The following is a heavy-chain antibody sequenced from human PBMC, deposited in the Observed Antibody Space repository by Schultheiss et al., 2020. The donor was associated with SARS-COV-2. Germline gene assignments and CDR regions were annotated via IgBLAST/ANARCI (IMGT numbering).Heavy chain of an antibody. V-gene: IGHV4-61*01. Sequence: SETLSLTCTVSGGSVSSGSYYWSWIRQPPGKGLEWIGYIYYSGSTNYNPSLKSRVTISVDTSKNQFSLKLSSVTAADTAVYYCARETPGISVFDYWGQGTLVTVSS. D-gene: IGHD2-15*01. CDR2: IYYSGST. J-gene: IGHJ4*02. CDR3: ARETPGISVFDY. CDR1: GGSVSSGSYY.